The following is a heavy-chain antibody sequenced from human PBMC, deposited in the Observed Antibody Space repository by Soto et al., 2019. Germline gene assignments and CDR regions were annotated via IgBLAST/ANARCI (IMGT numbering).Heavy chain of an antibody. D-gene: IGHD6-19*01. J-gene: IGHJ4*02. V-gene: IGHV3-7*05. CDR1: GFTFSNHW. CDR3: ARDPGISSGWYYFDY. Sequence: EVHLVESGGGLVQSGGSLRLSCAASGFTFSNHWMTWVRQAPGKGLEWVASVKQDGSEIYYGDSVKGRFTISRDNAKTSLFLQLNSLRAEDTAMYYCARDPGISSGWYYFDYWGQGTRVTVSS. CDR2: VKQDGSEI.